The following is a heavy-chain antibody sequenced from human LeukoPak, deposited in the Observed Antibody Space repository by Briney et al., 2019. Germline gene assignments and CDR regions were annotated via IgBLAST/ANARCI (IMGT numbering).Heavy chain of an antibody. CDR3: ARQRVGATEYYFDY. CDR1: GYSFTSYW. V-gene: IGHV5-51*01. D-gene: IGHD1-26*01. CDR2: IYPGASDT. Sequence: GESLKISCKGSGYSFTSYWIGWVRQMPGRGLEWMGIIYPGASDTRYSPSFQGQVTISADKSISTAYLQWSSLKASDTAMYYCARQRVGATEYYFDYWGQGTLVPVSS. J-gene: IGHJ4*02.